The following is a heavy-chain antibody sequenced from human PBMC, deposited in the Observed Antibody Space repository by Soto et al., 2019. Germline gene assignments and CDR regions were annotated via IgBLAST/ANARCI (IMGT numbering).Heavy chain of an antibody. J-gene: IGHJ6*02. CDR1: VGSISSCGYY. Sequence: PSETLSLTCTVSVGSISSCGYYWSWIRHHPGKGLEWIGYIYYSGSTYYNPSLKSRVTISVDTSKNQFSLKLSSVTAADTAVYYCARVESDYGGNSGPPYYYYGMDVWGQGNPGHRLL. D-gene: IGHD4-17*01. CDR3: ARVESDYGGNSGPPYYYYGMDV. V-gene: IGHV4-30-4*08. CDR2: IYYSGST.